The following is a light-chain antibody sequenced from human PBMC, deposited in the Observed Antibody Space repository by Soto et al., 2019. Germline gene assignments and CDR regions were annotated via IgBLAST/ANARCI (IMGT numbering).Light chain of an antibody. Sequence: QSVLTQPPSASGTPGQRVTISCSGSSSNVGGNPVNWYQHVPTTAPKLLIYTNTQRPSGVPDRFSGSKSGTSASLAISGLQSEDEADYYWASWDDSLNGPVFGTGTKLTVL. CDR3: ASWDDSLNGPV. J-gene: IGLJ1*01. CDR1: SSNVGGNP. CDR2: TNT. V-gene: IGLV1-44*01.